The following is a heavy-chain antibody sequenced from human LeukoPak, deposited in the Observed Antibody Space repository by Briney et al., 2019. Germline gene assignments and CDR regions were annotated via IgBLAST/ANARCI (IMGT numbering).Heavy chain of an antibody. J-gene: IGHJ5*02. CDR2: MNPNSGNT. CDR3: ARAGRTYYDFWSGYYGDWFDP. Sequence: ASVKVSCKASGGTFSSYAISWVRQAPGQGLEWMGWMNPNSGNTGYAQKFQGRVTMTRNTSISTAYMELSSLRSEDTAVYYCARAGRTYYDFWSGYYGDWFDPWGQGTLVTVSS. V-gene: IGHV1-8*02. D-gene: IGHD3-3*01. CDR1: GGTFSSYA.